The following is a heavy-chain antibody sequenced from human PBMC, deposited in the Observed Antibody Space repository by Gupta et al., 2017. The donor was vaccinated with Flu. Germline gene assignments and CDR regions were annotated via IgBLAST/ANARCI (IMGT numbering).Heavy chain of an antibody. CDR2: INQDGSTK. D-gene: IGHD1/OR15-1a*01. CDR3: ARNRGWEQFDY. CDR1: GFTFMDSW. Sequence: EVQLVASGGGLVQPGGSLRLSCAASGFTFMDSWMNWVSQAPGKGLEWVANINQDGSTKNYVDSLKGRFTVSRDNAKNSLYLQMDSLRAEDTAVYFCARNRGWEQFDYWGQGTLVTVSS. V-gene: IGHV3-7*01. J-gene: IGHJ4*02.